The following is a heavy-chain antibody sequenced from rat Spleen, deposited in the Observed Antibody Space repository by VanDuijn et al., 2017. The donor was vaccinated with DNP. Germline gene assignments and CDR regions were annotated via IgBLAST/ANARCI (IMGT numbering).Heavy chain of an antibody. V-gene: IGHV3-3*01. CDR1: GYSITSSYR. CDR2: VNSAGST. D-gene: IGHD1-4*01. Sequence: EVQLQESGPGLVKPSQSLSLTCSVTGYSITSSYRWNWIRKFPGNKLEWMGSVNSAGSTNYNPSLKSRISITRDTSKNQRFLKVNSVTTEDTATYYCARWPGYNPPYAMDAWGQGTSVTVSA. J-gene: IGHJ4*01. CDR3: ARWPGYNPPYAMDA.